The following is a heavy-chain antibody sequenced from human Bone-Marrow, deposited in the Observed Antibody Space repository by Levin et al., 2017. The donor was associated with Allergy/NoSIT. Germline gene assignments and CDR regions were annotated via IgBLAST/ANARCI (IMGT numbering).Heavy chain of an antibody. J-gene: IGHJ4*02. V-gene: IGHV3-74*01. CDR1: GFTFSSYW. CDR3: ARALRYCSGSDCYQTIDS. CDR2: ISSDGSST. D-gene: IGHD2-21*01. Sequence: GGSLRLSCAASGFTFSSYWMHWVRQAPGKGLVWVARISSDGSSTRYADSVKGRFTISRDNAKNALYLQMNSLTAEDTGVYFCARALRYCSGSDCYQTIDSWGQGTLVTVSS.